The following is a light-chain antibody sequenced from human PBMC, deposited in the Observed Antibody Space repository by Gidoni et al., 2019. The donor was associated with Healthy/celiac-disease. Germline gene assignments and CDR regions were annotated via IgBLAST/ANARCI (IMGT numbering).Light chain of an antibody. V-gene: IGKV4-1*01. J-gene: IGKJ2*01. CDR2: WAS. CDR1: QSVLYSSNNKNY. CDR3: QQYYSTLYT. Sequence: DIVMTQSPDSLAVSLGERATINCKSSQSVLYSSNNKNYLAWYQQKPGQPPKLLIYWASTRESGVPDRVSGSGSGTDFTLTISSLQAEDVAVYYCQQYYSTLYTCGQGTKLEIK.